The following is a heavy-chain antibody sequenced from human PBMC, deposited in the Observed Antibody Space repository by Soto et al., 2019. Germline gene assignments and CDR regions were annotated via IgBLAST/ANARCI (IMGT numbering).Heavy chain of an antibody. Sequence: GGSLRLSCAASGFTVRNYEMNWVRQAPGKGLEWISKISGSNNNIYYADSVRGRFTISRDNAKNSLYLQMNSLRAEDTAIYYCASERLCGADCYFFDNWGQGTQVTVSS. D-gene: IGHD2-21*02. V-gene: IGHV3-48*03. CDR3: ASERLCGADCYFFDN. J-gene: IGHJ4*02. CDR1: GFTVRNYE. CDR2: ISGSNNNI.